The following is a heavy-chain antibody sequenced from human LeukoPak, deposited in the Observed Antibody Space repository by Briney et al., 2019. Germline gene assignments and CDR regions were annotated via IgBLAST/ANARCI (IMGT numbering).Heavy chain of an antibody. D-gene: IGHD2-2*03. V-gene: IGHV3-13*01. CDR2: IGTAGDT. CDR3: ARGVGYCSSTSCYPDAFDI. J-gene: IGHJ3*02. CDR1: GFTFSSYD. Sequence: GGSLRLSCAASGFTFSSYDMHWVRQATGKGLEWVSAIGTAGDTYYPGSVKGRFTISRENAKNSLYLQMNGLRAGDTAVYYCARGVGYCSSTSCYPDAFDIWGQGTMVTVYS.